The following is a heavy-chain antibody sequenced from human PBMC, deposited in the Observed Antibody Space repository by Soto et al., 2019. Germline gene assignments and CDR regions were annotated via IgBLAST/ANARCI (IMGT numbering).Heavy chain of an antibody. CDR2: ISYDGRNT. CDR1: GFIFSTYA. J-gene: IGHJ4*02. Sequence: QVQLVESGGGVVQPGTSLRLSCAASGFIFSTYAMHWVRQAPGKGLEWVATISYDGRNTFYGDSVKGRFTISRDNSKKTVFLHLNSLRLEDTSVYFCARDRFCSGYSCVYCFDYWGQGTVVIVSS. D-gene: IGHD3-3*01. CDR3: ARDRFCSGYSCVYCFDY. V-gene: IGHV3-30-3*01.